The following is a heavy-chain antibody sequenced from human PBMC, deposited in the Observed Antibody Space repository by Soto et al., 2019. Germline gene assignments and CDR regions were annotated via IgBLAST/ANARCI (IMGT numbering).Heavy chain of an antibody. J-gene: IGHJ4*02. CDR2: INPSGGST. Sequence: ASVKVSCKASGYTFTIYYMHWVLQAPGQGLEWMGIINPSGGSTSYAQKFQGRVTMTRDTSTSTVYMELSSLRSEDTAVYYCAREGNCGSETTWDYRYKGIVGTVSS. V-gene: IGHV1-46*01. CDR1: GYTFTIYY. CDR3: AREGNCGSETTWDY. D-gene: IGHD3-10*01.